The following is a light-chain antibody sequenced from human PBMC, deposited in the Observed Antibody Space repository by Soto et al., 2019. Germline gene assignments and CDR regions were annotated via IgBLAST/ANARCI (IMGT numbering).Light chain of an antibody. J-gene: IGLJ3*02. CDR1: SSNIGFNA. Sequence: SVLTQPPSASGTPGQRVTLSCSGSSSNIGFNAVNWYQQLPGTAPKPVMHGNSQRPSGVPDRFSGSKSGTSASLAISGLRTEDEAQYYCAAWDDSLSGVVFGGGTKLTVL. V-gene: IGLV1-47*02. CDR3: AAWDDSLSGVV. CDR2: GNS.